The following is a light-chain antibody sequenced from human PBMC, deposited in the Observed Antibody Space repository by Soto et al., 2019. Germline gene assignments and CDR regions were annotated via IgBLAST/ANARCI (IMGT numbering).Light chain of an antibody. V-gene: IGKV3-15*01. CDR1: QSVSSN. J-gene: IGKJ1*01. CDR3: QQRSNWPAIT. Sequence: EILLTQFPCPLPVSPGERATLSCRASQSVSSNLAWYQQKPGQAPRLLIYGASTRATGIPARFSGSGSGTDFTLTISSLQSEDFAVYYCQQRSNWPAITFGQGTKVDIK. CDR2: GAS.